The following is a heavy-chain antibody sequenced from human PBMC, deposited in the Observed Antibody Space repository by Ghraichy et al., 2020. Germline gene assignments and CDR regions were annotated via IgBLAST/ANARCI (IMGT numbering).Heavy chain of an antibody. CDR2: INAGTGVT. CDR3: GRSEVSSGYYIDY. Sequence: ASVKVSCKASGFTFSLYAIHWVRQAPGQRPEWMGWINAGTGVTKYSPRFQGRVAITWDTSANTAYIELSSLRPEDTAVYFCGRSEVSSGYYIDYWGQGTLVTVSS. J-gene: IGHJ4*02. CDR1: GFTFSLYA. D-gene: IGHD3-3*01. V-gene: IGHV1-3*01.